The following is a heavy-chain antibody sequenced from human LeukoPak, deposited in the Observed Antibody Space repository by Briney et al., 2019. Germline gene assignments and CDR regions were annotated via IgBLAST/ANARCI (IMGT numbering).Heavy chain of an antibody. CDR3: ARPARSNVNFF. CDR1: GFTFSSYW. J-gene: IGHJ4*02. D-gene: IGHD2/OR15-2a*01. CDR2: IKPDGSEK. Sequence: RGSLRLSCAASGFTFSSYWMAWVRQAPGKGLEWVTSIKPDGSEKRYVDSVKGRFTISRDNTKNSLYLQMSSLRAENTAVYYCARPARSNVNFFWGQGTLVTVSS. V-gene: IGHV3-7*05.